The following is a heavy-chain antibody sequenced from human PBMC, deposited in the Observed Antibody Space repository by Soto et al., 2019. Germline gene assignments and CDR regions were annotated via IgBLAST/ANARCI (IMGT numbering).Heavy chain of an antibody. CDR1: GYTFTSYG. D-gene: IGHD2-2*01. CDR2: ISSYNGNT. CDR3: ARGPRYCSSTSCFSGVTWFDP. J-gene: IGHJ5*02. V-gene: IGHV1-18*04. Sequence: AASVQVSCKASGYTFTSYGISWVRQAPGQGLEWMGWISSYNGNTNYAQKVQGRVTMTTDTSTSTTYMELRSLRSDDTAVYYCARGPRYCSSTSCFSGVTWFDPWGQGTLVTVSS.